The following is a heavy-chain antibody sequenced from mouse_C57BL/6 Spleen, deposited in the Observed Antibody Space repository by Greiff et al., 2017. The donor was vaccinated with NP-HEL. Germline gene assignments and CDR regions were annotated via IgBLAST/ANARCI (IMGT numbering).Heavy chain of an antibody. V-gene: IGHV5-6*01. J-gene: IGHJ1*03. CDR2: ISSGGSYT. CDR3: ARQGSTMITDWYFDV. D-gene: IGHD2-4*01. Sequence: EVQVVESGGDLVKPGGSLKLSCAASGFTFSSYGMSWVRQTPDKRLEWVATISSGGSYTYYPDSVKGRFTISRDNAKNTLYLQMSSLKSEDTAMYYCARQGSTMITDWYFDVWGTGTTVTVSS. CDR1: GFTFSSYG.